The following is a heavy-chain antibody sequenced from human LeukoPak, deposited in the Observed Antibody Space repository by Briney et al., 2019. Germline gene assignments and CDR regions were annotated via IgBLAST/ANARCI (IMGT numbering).Heavy chain of an antibody. CDR3: VKVGQYYDSSGRNYYFDY. V-gene: IGHV3-48*03. Sequence: PGGSLRLSCAASGLTFSDYEMSWVRQAPGKGLEWVSYISSSGSTIYYADSVKGRFTISRDNAKNSLYLQMSSLRAEDTAVYYCVKVGQYYDSSGRNYYFDYWGQGSLVTVSS. D-gene: IGHD3-22*01. J-gene: IGHJ4*02. CDR1: GLTFSDYE. CDR2: ISSSGSTI.